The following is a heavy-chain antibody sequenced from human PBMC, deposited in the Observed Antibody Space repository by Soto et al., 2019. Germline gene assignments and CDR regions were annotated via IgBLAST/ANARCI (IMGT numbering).Heavy chain of an antibody. D-gene: IGHD3-22*01. CDR2: FDPEDGET. J-gene: IGHJ3*02. V-gene: IGHV1-24*01. Sequence: GASVKVSCKVSGYTLTELSMHWVRQAPGKGLEWMGGFDPEDGETIYAQKFQGRVTMTEDTSTDTAYMELSSLRSEDTAVYYCAKSLGYDSSGSDAFDIWGQGTMVTVSS. CDR1: GYTLTELS. CDR3: AKSLGYDSSGSDAFDI.